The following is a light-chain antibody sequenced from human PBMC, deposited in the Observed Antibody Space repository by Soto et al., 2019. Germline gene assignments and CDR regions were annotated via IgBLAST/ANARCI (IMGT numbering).Light chain of an antibody. J-gene: IGKJ4*01. CDR1: QSISSY. V-gene: IGKV1-39*01. CDR3: QQANSFKLT. Sequence: DIQITQSPSSLSAYVEDRVTITCRASQSISSYLNWYQQKPGKALKLLIYKASTLKVGVPSGFSGSGSGTDFTFTISCLQPEDFATYFCQQANSFKLTFGGGTKV. CDR2: KAS.